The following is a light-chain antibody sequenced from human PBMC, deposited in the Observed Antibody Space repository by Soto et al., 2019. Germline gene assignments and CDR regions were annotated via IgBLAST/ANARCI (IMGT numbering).Light chain of an antibody. CDR2: GAS. CDR3: QQYRSLPLT. V-gene: IGKV1-33*01. CDR1: QGISKE. Sequence: DIQMTQSPSSLSASVGDRITISCRASQGISKELNWYQQKPGKGPELLIYGASNLHTGVPSRFSGSASTSGPGTHFSLTITALQPEDSATYYCQQYRSLPLTFGGGTKVEI. J-gene: IGKJ4*01.